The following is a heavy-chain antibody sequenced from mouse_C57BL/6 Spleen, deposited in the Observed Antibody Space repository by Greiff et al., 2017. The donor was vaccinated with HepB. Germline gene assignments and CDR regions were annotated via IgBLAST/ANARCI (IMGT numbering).Heavy chain of an antibody. V-gene: IGHV1-69*01. CDR2: IDPSDSYT. CDR3: ARSDGSLLFDV. CDR1: GYTFTSYW. D-gene: IGHD2-3*01. Sequence: QVQLQQPGAELVMPGASVKLSCKASGYTFTSYWMHWVKQRPGQGLEWIGEIDPSDSYTNYNQKFKGKSTLTVDKSSSTAYMQLSSLTSEDSAVYYCARSDGSLLFDVWGTGTTVTVSS. J-gene: IGHJ1*03.